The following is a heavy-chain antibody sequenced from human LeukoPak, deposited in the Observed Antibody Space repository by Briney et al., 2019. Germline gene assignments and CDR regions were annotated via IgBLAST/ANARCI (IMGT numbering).Heavy chain of an antibody. D-gene: IGHD3-10*01. CDR2: MNPNSGNT. CDR3: ARKGTMVRGANWFDP. CDR1: GYTFTSYD. Sequence: GASVKVSCKASGYTFTSYDINWVRQATGQGLEWMGWMNPNSGNTGYAQKFQGRVTMTRNTSISTAYMELSSLRSEDTAVYYCARKGTMVRGANWFDPWGQGTLVTVSS. V-gene: IGHV1-8*01. J-gene: IGHJ5*02.